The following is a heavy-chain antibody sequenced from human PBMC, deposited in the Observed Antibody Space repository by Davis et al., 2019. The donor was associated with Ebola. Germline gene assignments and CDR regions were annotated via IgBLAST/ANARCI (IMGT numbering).Heavy chain of an antibody. Sequence: GESLKISCAASGFTFSNAWMSWVRQAPGKGLEWVGRIKSKTDGGTTDYAAPVKGRFTISRDDSKNTLYLQMNSLKTEDTAVYYCTTAEEYYDFWSGLKTYYFDYWGQGTLVTVSS. D-gene: IGHD3-3*01. CDR3: TTAEEYYDFWSGLKTYYFDY. V-gene: IGHV3-15*01. J-gene: IGHJ4*02. CDR1: GFTFSNAW. CDR2: IKSKTDGGTT.